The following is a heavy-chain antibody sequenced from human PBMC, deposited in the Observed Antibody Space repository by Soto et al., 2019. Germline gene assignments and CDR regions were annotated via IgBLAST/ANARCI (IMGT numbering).Heavy chain of an antibody. CDR3: AREGIRIAAAGTGY. J-gene: IGHJ4*02. D-gene: IGHD6-13*01. V-gene: IGHV3-7*01. Sequence: EVQLVESGGGLVQPGGSLRLSCAASGFTFSSYWMSWVRQAPGKGLEWVANIKQDGSEKYYVDSVKGRFTISRDNAKNSLYLQMNSLRAEDTAVYYCAREGIRIAAAGTGYWGQGTLVTVSS. CDR1: GFTFSSYW. CDR2: IKQDGSEK.